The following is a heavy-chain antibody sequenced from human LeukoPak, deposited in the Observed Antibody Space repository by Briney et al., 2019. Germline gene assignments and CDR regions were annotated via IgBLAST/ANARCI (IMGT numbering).Heavy chain of an antibody. V-gene: IGHV1-69*06. CDR3: ASSGLGGSGNYHRTWYNWFDP. CDR1: GGTFSNFA. D-gene: IGHD3-10*01. Sequence: SVKVSCKASGGTFSNFAISWMRQAPGQGLEWMGGIIPLFGTANYGQKSQGRVTITADKSTSTAYMELSSLRSEDTAVYYCASSGLGGSGNYHRTWYNWFDPWGQGTLITVSS. CDR2: IIPLFGTA. J-gene: IGHJ5*02.